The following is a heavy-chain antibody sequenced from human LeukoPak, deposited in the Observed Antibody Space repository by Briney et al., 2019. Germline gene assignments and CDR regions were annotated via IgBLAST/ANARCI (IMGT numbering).Heavy chain of an antibody. CDR2: ISGSGGNT. CDR1: GFTFSSYA. V-gene: IGHV3-23*01. D-gene: IGHD3-10*01. Sequence: GGSLRLSCAASGFTFSSYAMSWVRQPPGKGLEWVSAISGSGGNTYYADSVTGRFTISRDNSKKTLYLKMNSLSAEDTAVYYCAKDLVSGSEGYYFDYWGQGTLVTVSS. J-gene: IGHJ4*02. CDR3: AKDLVSGSEGYYFDY.